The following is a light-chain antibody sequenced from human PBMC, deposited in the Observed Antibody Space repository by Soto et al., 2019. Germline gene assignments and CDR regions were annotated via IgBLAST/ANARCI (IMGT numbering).Light chain of an antibody. CDR1: SGHSSYA. V-gene: IGLV4-69*01. Sequence: QSVLTQSPSVSASLGASVKLTCTLSSGHSSYAIAWHQQQPEKGPRYLMKLNSDGSHSKGDGIPDRFSGSSSGAERYLTISSLQSEDEADYYCQTWGTVVFGGGTKVTVL. CDR3: QTWGTVV. J-gene: IGLJ2*01. CDR2: LNSDGSH.